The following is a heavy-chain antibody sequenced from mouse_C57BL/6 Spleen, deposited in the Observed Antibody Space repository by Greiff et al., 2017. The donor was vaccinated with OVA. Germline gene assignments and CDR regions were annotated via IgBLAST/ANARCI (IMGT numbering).Heavy chain of an antibody. CDR3: ARGATPVVAAYYFDY. Sequence: VQLQQPGAELVKPGASVKLSCKASGYTFTSYWMHWVKQRPGQGLEWIGMIHPNSGSTNYNEKLQSKATLTVDKSSSTAYMQLSSLTSEDSAVYYCARGATPVVAAYYFDYWGQGTTLTVSS. CDR2: IHPNSGST. CDR1: GYTFTSYW. J-gene: IGHJ2*01. V-gene: IGHV1-64*01. D-gene: IGHD1-1*01.